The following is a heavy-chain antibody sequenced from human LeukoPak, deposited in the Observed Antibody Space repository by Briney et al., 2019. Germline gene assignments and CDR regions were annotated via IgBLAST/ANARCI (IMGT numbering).Heavy chain of an antibody. J-gene: IGHJ6*03. CDR3: ASGENYYDSTPMDV. CDR1: GFTFSSYW. V-gene: IGHV3-7*03. D-gene: IGHD3-22*01. CDR2: IKQDGSEK. Sequence: GGSLRLSCAASGFTFSSYWMSWVRQAPGKGLEWVANIKQDGSEKYYVDSVKGRFTISRDNAKNSLYLQMNSLRAEDTALYYCASGENYYDSTPMDVWGKGTTVTVSS.